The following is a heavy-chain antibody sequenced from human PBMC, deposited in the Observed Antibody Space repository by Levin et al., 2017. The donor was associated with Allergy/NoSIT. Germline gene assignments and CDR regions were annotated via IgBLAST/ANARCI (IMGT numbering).Heavy chain of an antibody. V-gene: IGHV3-30*18. Sequence: GGSLRLSCAASGFTFSSYGMHWVRQAPGKGLEWVAVISYDGSNKYYADSVKGRSTISRDNSKNTLYLQMNSLRAEDTAVYYCAKTPYSSGWERFDYWGQGTLVTVSS. CDR3: AKTPYSSGWERFDY. D-gene: IGHD6-19*01. CDR1: GFTFSSYG. J-gene: IGHJ4*02. CDR2: ISYDGSNK.